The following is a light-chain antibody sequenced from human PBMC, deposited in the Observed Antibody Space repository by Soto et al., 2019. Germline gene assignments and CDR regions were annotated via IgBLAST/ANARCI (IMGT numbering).Light chain of an antibody. CDR3: CSYTISSTYV. J-gene: IGLJ1*01. V-gene: IGLV2-14*01. Sequence: QSALTQPASVSGSPGQSITISCTGTSSDVGGYNYVSWYQQHPGKAPKLMIYEVSNRPSGVSNRFSGSKSGNTASLTISGLQAEDEADYYCCSYTISSTYVYGTGTKVTVL. CDR2: EVS. CDR1: SSDVGGYNY.